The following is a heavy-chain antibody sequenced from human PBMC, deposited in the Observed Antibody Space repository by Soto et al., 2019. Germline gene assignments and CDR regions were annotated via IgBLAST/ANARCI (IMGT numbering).Heavy chain of an antibody. CDR3: ARQPGSPYYYYGMDV. CDR1: GGSISSYY. V-gene: IGHV4-59*08. Sequence: SETLSLTCTVSGGSISSYYWSWIRQPPGKGLEWIGYIYYSGSTNYNPSLKSRVTISVDTSKNQFSLKLSSVTAADTAVYYCARQPGSPYYYYGMDVWGQGTTVTVSS. J-gene: IGHJ6*02. CDR2: IYYSGST.